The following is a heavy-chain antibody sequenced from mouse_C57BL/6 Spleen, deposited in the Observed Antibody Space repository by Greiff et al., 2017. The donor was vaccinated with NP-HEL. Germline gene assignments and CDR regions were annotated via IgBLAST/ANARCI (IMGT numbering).Heavy chain of an antibody. V-gene: IGHV5-12*01. D-gene: IGHD4-1*01. CDR3: ARRPLANWAYAMDY. CDR1: GFTFSDYY. J-gene: IGHJ4*01. Sequence: EVHLVESGGGLVQPGGSLKLSCAASGFTFSDYYMYWVRQTPEKRLEWVAYISNGGGSTYYPDTVKGRFTISRDNAKNTLYLQMSRLKSEDTAMYYCARRPLANWAYAMDYWGQGTSVTVSS. CDR2: ISNGGGST.